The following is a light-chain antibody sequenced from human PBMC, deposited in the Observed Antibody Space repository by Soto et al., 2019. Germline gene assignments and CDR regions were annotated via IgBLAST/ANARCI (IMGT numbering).Light chain of an antibody. V-gene: IGLV2-14*03. Sequence: QSPLTQPASVSGSPGQSITISCTGTSSDVGGYNYVSWFQQHPGKAPKLKIYEVSNRPSGVSNRFSGSKSGYTASLTISELQAEDEADYYCTSFTSSSTWVFGGGTK. CDR3: TSFTSSSTWV. J-gene: IGLJ3*02. CDR2: EVS. CDR1: SSDVGGYNY.